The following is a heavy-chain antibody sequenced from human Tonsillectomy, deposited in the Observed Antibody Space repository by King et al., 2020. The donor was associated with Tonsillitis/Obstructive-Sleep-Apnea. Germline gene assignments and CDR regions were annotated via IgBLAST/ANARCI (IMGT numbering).Heavy chain of an antibody. J-gene: IGHJ4*02. CDR2: ISSSGGTI. D-gene: IGHD3-22*01. Sequence: HVQLVESGGGLVKPGGSLRLSCAASGFTFSDYYMSWIRQAPGKGLEWVSYISSSGGTIYSADSVKGRFTISRDNAKNSLYLQTNSLRAEDTAVYYCARELYYYDSSGYPFDYWGQGTLVTVSS. V-gene: IGHV3-11*01. CDR3: ARELYYYDSSGYPFDY. CDR1: GFTFSDYY.